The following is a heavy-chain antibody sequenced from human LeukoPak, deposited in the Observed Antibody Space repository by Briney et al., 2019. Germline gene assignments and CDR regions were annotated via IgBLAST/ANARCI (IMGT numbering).Heavy chain of an antibody. CDR1: GGAINGGGHF. J-gene: IGHJ4*02. CDR2: LYRGGT. V-gene: IGHV4-61*02. D-gene: IGHD4-17*01. CDR3: ARVGDYAGFY. Sequence: SQTLSLTCTVSGGAINGGGHFWTWIRQPAGKGVEGIGRLYRGGTTYNPSLKSRVTISVDTSKNHFFLSMGSVTAADTAVYYCARVGDYAGFYWGQGILVTVYS.